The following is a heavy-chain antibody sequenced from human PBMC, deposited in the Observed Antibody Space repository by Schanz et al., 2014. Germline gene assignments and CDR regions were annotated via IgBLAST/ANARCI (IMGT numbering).Heavy chain of an antibody. CDR3: ASGVHVSSLQKGLQF. V-gene: IGHV3-48*01. CDR1: GFDFNSYR. J-gene: IGHJ1*01. D-gene: IGHD3-10*01. Sequence: EVRLVESGGGLVQPGGSLRLSCEASGFDFNSYRMNWVRQVPGKGLEWLSYIATSSSTRHYADSVKGRVTISRDNAKNSVSLQMRRLRVEDTAVYYCASGVHVSSLQKGLQFWGRGTLVIVSS. CDR2: IATSSSTR.